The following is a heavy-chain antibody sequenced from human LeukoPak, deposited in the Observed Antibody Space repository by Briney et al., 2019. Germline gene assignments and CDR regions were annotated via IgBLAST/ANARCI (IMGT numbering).Heavy chain of an antibody. J-gene: IGHJ4*02. CDR1: GFTFSSYA. Sequence: PGGSLRLSCAASGFTFSSYAMSWVRQAPGKGLEWVSYISSSGTIVYYGDSVKGRFTISRDNAKNSLYLQLNSLRAEDTAVYYCARDNWNLDYWGQGTLVTVSS. D-gene: IGHD1-20*01. CDR2: ISSSGTIV. CDR3: ARDNWNLDY. V-gene: IGHV3-48*04.